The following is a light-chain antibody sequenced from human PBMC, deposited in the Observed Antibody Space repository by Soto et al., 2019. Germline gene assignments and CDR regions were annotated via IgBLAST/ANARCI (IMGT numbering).Light chain of an antibody. V-gene: IGKV2-28*01. CDR3: MQALQTPNT. J-gene: IGKJ2*01. Sequence: DIVMTQSPLSLPVTPGEPASISCRSSQSLLHSNGYNYLDWYLQKPGQSPQLLIYLGSNRASGVPDRVSGSGSGTDFTLKISRVEAEEVWVYYCMQALQTPNTFGQGTKLEIK. CDR2: LGS. CDR1: QSLLHSNGYNY.